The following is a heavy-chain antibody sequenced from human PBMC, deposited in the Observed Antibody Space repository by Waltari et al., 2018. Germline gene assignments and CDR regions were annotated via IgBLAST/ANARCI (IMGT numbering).Heavy chain of an antibody. V-gene: IGHV1-69*01. D-gene: IGHD2-2*01. J-gene: IGHJ6*02. Sequence: QVQLVQSGAEVQKPGSSVKVSCKASGGTFSSYAISWMGGIIPIFGTANYAQKCQGRVTSTADESTSTAYMELSSLRSEDTAVYYCARDEASTSCSPSSCYYYYGMDVRGQGTTVTVSS. CDR2: IIPIFGTA. CDR3: ARDEASTSCSPSSCYYYYGMDV. CDR1: GGTFSSYA.